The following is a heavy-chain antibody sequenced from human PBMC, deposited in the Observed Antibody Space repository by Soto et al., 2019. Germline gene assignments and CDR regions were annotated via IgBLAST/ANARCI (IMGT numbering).Heavy chain of an antibody. V-gene: IGHV1-18*04. CDR3: ARVKTVFWSGSWLDP. Sequence: ASVKVSCKAPGYTFTSYGISWVRQVPGQGLEWMGWISAYNGNTNYAQKLQGRVTMTTDTSTSTAYMELRSLRSDDTAVYYCARVKTVFWSGSWLDPWGQGTLVTVSS. J-gene: IGHJ5*02. CDR2: ISAYNGNT. D-gene: IGHD3-3*01. CDR1: GYTFTSYG.